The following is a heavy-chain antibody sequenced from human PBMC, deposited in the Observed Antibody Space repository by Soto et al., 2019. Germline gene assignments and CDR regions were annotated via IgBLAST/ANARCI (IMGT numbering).Heavy chain of an antibody. J-gene: IGHJ6*02. CDR1: GYTFTSYG. CDR3: ARLYCISTSCYLGMDV. V-gene: IGHV1-18*01. CDR2: ISAYNGNT. D-gene: IGHD2-2*01. Sequence: QVQLVQSGAEVKKPGASVKVSCKASGYTFTSYGISWVRQAPGQGLEWMGWISAYNGNTNYAQKLQSRGTMTTXTXTXXAYMELRSLRSYDTAVYYCARLYCISTSCYLGMDVWGQGTTVTVSS.